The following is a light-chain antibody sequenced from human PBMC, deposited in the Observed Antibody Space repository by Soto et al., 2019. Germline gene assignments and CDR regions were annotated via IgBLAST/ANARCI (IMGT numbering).Light chain of an antibody. J-gene: IGLJ2*01. CDR2: GNS. CDR3: QSYDSSLSVV. Sequence: QSVLTQPPSVSGAPGQRVTISCTGSSSNIGAGYDVHWYQQLPGTAPKLLIYGNSNRPSGVPDRVSGSKSGTSASLAITGLQAEDEADYYCQSYDSSLSVVFGGGTKGTVL. V-gene: IGLV1-40*01. CDR1: SSNIGAGYD.